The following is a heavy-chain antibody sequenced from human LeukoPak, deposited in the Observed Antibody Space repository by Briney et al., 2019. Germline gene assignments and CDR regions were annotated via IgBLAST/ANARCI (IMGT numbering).Heavy chain of an antibody. CDR3: AGDRAQYYDDSFDI. J-gene: IGHJ3*02. D-gene: IGHD3-3*01. Sequence: GGSLRLSCAASGLTFNIYWMSWIRQAPGKGLEWVANIKPVGSAIYYSDSVKSRFTISRDNAQNSVFLQMNTLRVEDTAVYYCAGDRAQYYDDSFDIWGQGTMVTVSS. CDR1: GLTFNIYW. CDR2: IKPVGSAI. V-gene: IGHV3-7*01.